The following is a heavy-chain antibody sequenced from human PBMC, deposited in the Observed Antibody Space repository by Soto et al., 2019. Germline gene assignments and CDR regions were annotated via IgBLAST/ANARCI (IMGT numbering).Heavy chain of an antibody. Sequence: GGSLRLSCAASGFTFSSYAMNWVRQAPGKGLEWVALISYDGSNKYYADSVRGRFTISRDSSTNTLFLQMNSLRAADTAVYYCGRCTSTSCHLGSDYWGEGTLVTVSS. CDR3: GRCTSTSCHLGSDY. CDR2: ISYDGSNK. J-gene: IGHJ4*02. V-gene: IGHV3-30-3*01. D-gene: IGHD2-2*01. CDR1: GFTFSSYA.